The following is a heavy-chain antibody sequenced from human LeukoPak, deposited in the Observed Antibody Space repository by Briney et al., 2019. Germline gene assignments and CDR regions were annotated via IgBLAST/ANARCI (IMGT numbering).Heavy chain of an antibody. V-gene: IGHV3-33*06. CDR1: GFTFSSYG. D-gene: IGHD5-18*01. Sequence: GRSLRLSCAASGFTFSSYGMHWVRQAPGKGLEWVAVIWYDGSNKYYADSVKGRFTISRDNSKNTLYLQMNSLRAEDTAVYYCAKDTAMVHDAFDIWGQGTMVTVPS. J-gene: IGHJ3*02. CDR2: IWYDGSNK. CDR3: AKDTAMVHDAFDI.